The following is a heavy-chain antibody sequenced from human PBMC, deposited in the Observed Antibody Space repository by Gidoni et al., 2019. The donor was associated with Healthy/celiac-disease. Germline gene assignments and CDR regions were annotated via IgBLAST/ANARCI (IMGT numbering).Heavy chain of an antibody. J-gene: IGHJ2*01. CDR2: ST. CDR3: ARTHCSSTSCYFWYFDL. Sequence: STYYNPSLKSRVTISVDTSKNQFSLKLSSVTAADTAVYYCARTHCSSTSCYFWYFDLWGRGTLVTVSS. D-gene: IGHD2-2*01. V-gene: IGHV4-39*01.